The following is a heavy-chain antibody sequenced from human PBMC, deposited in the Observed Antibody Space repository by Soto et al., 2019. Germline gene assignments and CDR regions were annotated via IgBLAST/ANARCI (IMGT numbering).Heavy chain of an antibody. CDR2: ISAYNGNT. Sequence: QVQLVQSGAEVKKPGASVKVSCKASGYTFTSYGISWVRQAPGQGLEWMGWISAYNGNTNYAQKLQGRVTMTTDTSTSTAYMELRSLRADDTAVYYCARVGGGYYYDSSGYYPFDYWGQGTLVTVSS. D-gene: IGHD3-22*01. CDR1: GYTFTSYG. J-gene: IGHJ4*02. CDR3: ARVGGGYYYDSSGYYPFDY. V-gene: IGHV1-18*01.